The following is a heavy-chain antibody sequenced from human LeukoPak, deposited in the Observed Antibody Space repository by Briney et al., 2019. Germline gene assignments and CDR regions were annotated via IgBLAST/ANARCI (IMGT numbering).Heavy chain of an antibody. V-gene: IGHV4-61*02. CDR2: IYTSGST. CDR3: ARDHNDFWSGKRLYYYYMDV. D-gene: IGHD3-3*01. Sequence: SETLSLTCTVSGGSISSGSYYWSWIRQPAGKGLEWIGRIYTSGSTNYNPSLKSRVTISVDTSKNQFSLKLSSVTAADTAVYYCARDHNDFWSGKRLYYYYMDVWGKGTTVTVSS. CDR1: GGSISSGSYY. J-gene: IGHJ6*03.